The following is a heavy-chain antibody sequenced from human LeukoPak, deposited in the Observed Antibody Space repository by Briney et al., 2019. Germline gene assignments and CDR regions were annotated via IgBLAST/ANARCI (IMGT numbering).Heavy chain of an antibody. J-gene: IGHJ4*02. D-gene: IGHD2-15*01. CDR1: GFSFSASA. Sequence: GGSLRLSCAASGFSFSASAMHWVRQAPGKGLNWVAFIRYDGNNKYYADSVKGRFTISRDNSKNMLYLEMNSLSTEDTAVYYCAKVRYCSGVNCYPDDNWGQGTLVTVSS. CDR3: AKVRYCSGVNCYPDDN. V-gene: IGHV3-30*02. CDR2: IRYDGNNK.